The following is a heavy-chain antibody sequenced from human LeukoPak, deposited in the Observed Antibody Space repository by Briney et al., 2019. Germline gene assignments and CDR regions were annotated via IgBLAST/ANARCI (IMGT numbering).Heavy chain of an antibody. CDR1: GFTFSSYG. CDR3: VRGLSGYCTSTSCYGGYYFDY. Sequence: PGGSLRLSCAASGFTFSSYGMHWVRQAPGKGLEWISYIYSSSSTIYYADSVKGRFTVSRDNAKSSLYLQMNSLRDEDTAVYYCVRGLSGYCTSTSCYGGYYFDYWGQGTLVTVSS. D-gene: IGHD2-2*01. J-gene: IGHJ4*02. CDR2: IYSSSSTI. V-gene: IGHV3-48*02.